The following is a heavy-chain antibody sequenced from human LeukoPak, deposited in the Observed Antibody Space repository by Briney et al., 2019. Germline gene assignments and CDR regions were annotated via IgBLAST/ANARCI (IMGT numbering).Heavy chain of an antibody. Sequence: PGGSLRLSCAASGFTFSSYGMHWVRQAPGKGLEWVAGIWYDGSNKYYADSVKGRFTISRDNSKNTLYLQMNSLTAEDTAVYYCARCSSTSCYFDYWGQGTLVTVSS. J-gene: IGHJ4*02. CDR1: GFTFSSYG. V-gene: IGHV3-33*01. CDR2: IWYDGSNK. CDR3: ARCSSTSCYFDY. D-gene: IGHD2-2*01.